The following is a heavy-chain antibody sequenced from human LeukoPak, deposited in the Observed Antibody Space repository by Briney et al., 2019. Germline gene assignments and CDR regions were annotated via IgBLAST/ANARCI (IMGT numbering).Heavy chain of an antibody. CDR3: ARIRCGRGQARCYNH. V-gene: IGHV4-34*01. CDR2: VSPGGYT. D-gene: IGHD2-21*01. Sequence: PSETLSLTCAVSGVSVSDYYWSWIRQSPEKGLEWIGEVSPGGYTTYNPSLRSRVIISEDTSENQLPLNVTSVTAADTALYYCARIRCGRGQARCYNHWAQGSLVTVSS. J-gene: IGHJ5*02. CDR1: GVSVSDYY.